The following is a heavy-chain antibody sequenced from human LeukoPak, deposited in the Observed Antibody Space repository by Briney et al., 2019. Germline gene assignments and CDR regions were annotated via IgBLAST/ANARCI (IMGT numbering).Heavy chain of an antibody. CDR3: QRETGGSYYVKARNNAFDI. V-gene: IGHV1-18*01. J-gene: IGHJ3*02. Sequence: SSTPSLFTSTIYGISSVPRAPGQGVGWRGWISAYNGNTNYTPNLQARVTIPKATSSSTTNMELRSLRSEDPPGYYCQRETGGSYYVKARNNAFDIWGQGTMVTVSS. CDR1: LFTSTIYG. D-gene: IGHD1-26*01. CDR2: ISAYNGNT.